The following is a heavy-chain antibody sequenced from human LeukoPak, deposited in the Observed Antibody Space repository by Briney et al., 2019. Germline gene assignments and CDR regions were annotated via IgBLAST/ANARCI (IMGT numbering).Heavy chain of an antibody. D-gene: IGHD6-6*01. CDR2: ISSSSSTI. Sequence: GGSLRLSCAASGFTFSSYSMNWVRQAPGKGLEWVSYISSSSSTIYYADSVKGRFTISRDNAKNSLYLQMNSLRAEDTAVYYCARDDGGGSSSYWGQGTLVTVSS. CDR1: GFTFSSYS. V-gene: IGHV3-48*04. J-gene: IGHJ4*02. CDR3: ARDDGGGSSSY.